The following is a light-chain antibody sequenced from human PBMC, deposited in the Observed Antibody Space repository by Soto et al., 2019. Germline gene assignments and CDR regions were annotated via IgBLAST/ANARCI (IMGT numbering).Light chain of an antibody. V-gene: IGKV1-17*01. J-gene: IGKJ1*01. CDR1: QDIQNA. CDR3: LQHDSNVWT. Sequence: DIQMTQSPSSLSASVGDRVTITCRASQDIQNALGWYQQKPGKAPKRLIYAASSLQSGVPSRSSGSRSGTEFTLTISSLQPEDFATYYCLQHDSNVWTFGQGTKVEIK. CDR2: AAS.